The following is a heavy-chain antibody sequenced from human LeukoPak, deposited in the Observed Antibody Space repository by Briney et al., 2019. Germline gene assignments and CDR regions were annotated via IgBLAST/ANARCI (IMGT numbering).Heavy chain of an antibody. Sequence: GGSLRLSCAASGFTFSSYGMHWVRQAPGKGLEWVAVIWYDGSNKYYADSVKGRFTISRDNSKNTLYLQMNSLRAEDTAVYYCARELIVVVPAASSFYMDVWGKGTTVTVSS. CDR1: GFTFSSYG. CDR3: ARELIVVVPAASSFYMDV. V-gene: IGHV3-33*01. CDR2: IWYDGSNK. D-gene: IGHD2-2*01. J-gene: IGHJ6*03.